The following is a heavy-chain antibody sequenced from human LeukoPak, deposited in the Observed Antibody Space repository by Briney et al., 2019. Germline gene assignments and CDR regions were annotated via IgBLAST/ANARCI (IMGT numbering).Heavy chain of an antibody. Sequence: PGGSLRLSCAASGFAFSSYGVHWVRQAPGKGLEWVAFIRYDGSNKYYADSVKGRFTISRDNSKNTLYLQMNSLRAEDTAVYYCAKDLGVLMVYAHTFDYWGQGTLVTVSS. CDR1: GFAFSSYG. CDR3: AKDLGVLMVYAHTFDY. CDR2: IRYDGSNK. J-gene: IGHJ4*02. D-gene: IGHD2-8*01. V-gene: IGHV3-30*02.